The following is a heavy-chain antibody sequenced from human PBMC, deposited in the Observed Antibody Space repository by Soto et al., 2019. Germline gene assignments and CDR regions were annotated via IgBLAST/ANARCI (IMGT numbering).Heavy chain of an antibody. D-gene: IGHD3-22*01. CDR3: ASLSAGYYYDSSGYYFDY. V-gene: IGHV4-31*03. J-gene: IGHJ4*02. Sequence: SETLSLTCTVSGGSISSGGYYWSWIRQHPGKGLEWIGYIYYSGSTYYNPSLNSRVSISVDTSKNQFSLKMSSMAAADTAVYYCASLSAGYYYDSSGYYFDYWGQGTLVTVSS. CDR2: IYYSGST. CDR1: GGSISSGGYY.